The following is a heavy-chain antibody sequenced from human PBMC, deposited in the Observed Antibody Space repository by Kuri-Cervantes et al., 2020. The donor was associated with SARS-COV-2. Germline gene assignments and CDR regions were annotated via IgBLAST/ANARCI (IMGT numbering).Heavy chain of an antibody. V-gene: IGHV3-23*01. CDR2: ISLSGDST. CDR3: ARGSGRWRLDY. J-gene: IGHJ4*02. CDR1: GFSFRNYA. Sequence: GESLKISCAASGFSFRNYAMSWFRQAPGKGLEWVSSISLSGDSTYYADSVRGRLTISRDNSKNALYLQMNSLRAEDTAVYYCARGSGRWRLDYWGQGTLVTVSS. D-gene: IGHD1-26*01.